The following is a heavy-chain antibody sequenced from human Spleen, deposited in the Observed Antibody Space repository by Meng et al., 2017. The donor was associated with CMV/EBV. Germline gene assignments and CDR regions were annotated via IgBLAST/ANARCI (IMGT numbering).Heavy chain of an antibody. Sequence: GESLKISCTASGFTFDDFAMHWVRQTPGEGLEWVSSITGDSTYKHYADSLKGRFTISRDNAKNSLYLQMNSLRAEDTAVYYCARDSDDYDFWSAYYTDAFDFWGQGTMVTVSS. CDR3: ARDSDDYDFWSAYYTDAFDF. D-gene: IGHD3-3*01. CDR2: ITGDSTYK. CDR1: GFTFDDFA. J-gene: IGHJ3*01. V-gene: IGHV3-21*01.